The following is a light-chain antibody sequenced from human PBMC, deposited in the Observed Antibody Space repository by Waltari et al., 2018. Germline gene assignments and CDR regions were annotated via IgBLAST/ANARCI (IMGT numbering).Light chain of an antibody. CDR2: GKN. V-gene: IGLV3-19*01. J-gene: IGLJ1*01. CDR3: NSRDSTGNHFYV. CDR1: SLRSYY. Sequence: SSELTQDPAVSVALGQTVRITCQGDSLRSYYASWYQQKPGQAPVVVIYGKNNRPSGIPDRFPGSRSGNTASLSITGAQAEDEADYYCNSRDSTGNHFYVFGTGTKVTVL.